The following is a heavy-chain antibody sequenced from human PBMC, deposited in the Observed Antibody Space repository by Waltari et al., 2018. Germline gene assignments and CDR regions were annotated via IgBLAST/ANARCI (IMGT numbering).Heavy chain of an antibody. CDR1: GGTFSSYA. Sequence: QVQLVQSGAEVKKPGSSVKVSCKASGGTFSSYAISWVRQAPGQGLEWMGVFIPTLGIANYAQKFQCRVTITAYESTSTAYMELSSLRSEDTAVYYCARGLGYYDSSGYPFDYWGQGTLVTVSS. CDR3: ARGLGYYDSSGYPFDY. J-gene: IGHJ4*02. D-gene: IGHD3-22*01. CDR2: FIPTLGIA. V-gene: IGHV1-69*04.